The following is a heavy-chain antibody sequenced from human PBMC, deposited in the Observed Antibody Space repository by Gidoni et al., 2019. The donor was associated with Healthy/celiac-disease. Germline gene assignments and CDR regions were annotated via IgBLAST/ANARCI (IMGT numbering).Heavy chain of an antibody. V-gene: IGHV4-34*01. CDR2: INHSGST. Sequence: QVQLQQWGAGLLKPSETLSLTCAVYGGSFSGYYWSWIRQPPGKGLEWIGEINHSGSTNYNPSLKSRVTISVDTSKNQFSLKLSSVTAADTAVYYCAGSRKSIAARPGYMDAWGKGTTVTVSS. D-gene: IGHD6-6*01. J-gene: IGHJ6*03. CDR3: AGSRKSIAARPGYMDA. CDR1: GGSFSGYY.